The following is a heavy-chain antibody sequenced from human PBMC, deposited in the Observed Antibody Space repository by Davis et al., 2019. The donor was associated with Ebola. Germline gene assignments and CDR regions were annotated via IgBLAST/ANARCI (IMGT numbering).Heavy chain of an antibody. V-gene: IGHV5-51*01. J-gene: IGHJ1*01. CDR2: IYPGDSDT. CDR3: ARSLYSSSSTYFQH. D-gene: IGHD6-6*01. CDR1: GYSFTSYW. Sequence: GESLKISCKGSGYSFTSYWIGWLCQMPGKGLEWMGIIYPGDSDTRYSPSFQGQVTISADKSISTAYLQWSSLKASDTAMYYCARSLYSSSSTYFQHWGQGTLVTVSS.